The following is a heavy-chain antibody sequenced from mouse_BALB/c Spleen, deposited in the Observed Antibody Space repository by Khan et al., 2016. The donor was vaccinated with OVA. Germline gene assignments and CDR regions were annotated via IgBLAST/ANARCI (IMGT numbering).Heavy chain of an antibody. CDR2: IAPGSGSI. V-gene: IGHV1S41*01. J-gene: IGHJ4*01. CDR1: GYTFTSYW. D-gene: IGHD2-3*01. Sequence: DLVKPGASVKLSCKASGYTFTSYWINWIQQRPGQGLEWIGRIAPGSGSISYNEMIKGKAILTIDISSHTAYIQLSSLSSEDTAVCCCARYNYDGKGPYCMDYWGLRTSIASSS. CDR3: ARYNYDGKGPYCMDY.